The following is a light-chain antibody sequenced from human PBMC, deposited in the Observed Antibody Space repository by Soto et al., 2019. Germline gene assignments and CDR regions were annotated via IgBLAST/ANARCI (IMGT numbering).Light chain of an antibody. CDR3: HQCYISRT. CDR2: GAS. V-gene: IGKV3-20*01. CDR1: QSLTSSY. Sequence: EIVLPQSPGTLSLSPGERASLSCRASQSLTSSYLAWYQQKPGQAPRLLIYGASSRATGIPDRFSGSGSGTDFTLTISRLEPEDFAVYYSHQCYISRTIGQGTKLDIK. J-gene: IGKJ1*01.